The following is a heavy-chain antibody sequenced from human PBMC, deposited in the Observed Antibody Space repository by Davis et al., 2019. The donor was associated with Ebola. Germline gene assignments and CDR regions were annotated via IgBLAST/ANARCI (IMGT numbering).Heavy chain of an antibody. J-gene: IGHJ3*01. D-gene: IGHD2/OR15-2a*01. V-gene: IGHV3-23*01. CDR3: AKDNRNIWSEV. CDR1: GFIFRSYV. CDR2: FGTSGDT. Sequence: GESLKISCAASGFIFRSYVMSWVRQAPGKGLACVSTFGTSGDTYYADSVKGRFTISRDNSKNTLYLQMNGLRVEDTAIYYCAKDNRNIWSEVWGQGTMVTVSS.